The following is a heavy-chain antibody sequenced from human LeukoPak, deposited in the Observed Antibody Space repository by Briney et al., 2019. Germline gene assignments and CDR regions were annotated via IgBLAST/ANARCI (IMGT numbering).Heavy chain of an antibody. CDR3: AREMRGNEQQLAYFDY. CDR1: GGSISSGGYY. D-gene: IGHD6-13*01. V-gene: IGHV4-31*03. J-gene: IGHJ4*02. CDR2: IYYSGST. Sequence: PSETLSLTCTVSGGSISSGGYYWSWIRQHPGKGLEWIGYIYYSGSTYYNPSLKSRVTISVDTSKNQFSLKLSSVTAADTAVYYCAREMRGNEQQLAYFDYWGQGTLVTVSS.